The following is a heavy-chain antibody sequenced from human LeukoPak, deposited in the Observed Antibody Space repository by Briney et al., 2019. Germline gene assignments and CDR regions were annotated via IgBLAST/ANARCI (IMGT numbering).Heavy chain of an antibody. J-gene: IGHJ4*02. CDR2: IGIRGDT. Sequence: GGSLRLSCAASGFTFIDYDMHWVRQVIGKGVEWVSAIGIRGDTHYSGSVKGRFTISRENAESSLYLQMNSLRAEDTAVYYCARGGIQVSGIDEFDYWGQGTLVTVSS. V-gene: IGHV3-13*01. CDR3: ARGGIQVSGIDEFDY. CDR1: GFTFIDYD. D-gene: IGHD6-19*01.